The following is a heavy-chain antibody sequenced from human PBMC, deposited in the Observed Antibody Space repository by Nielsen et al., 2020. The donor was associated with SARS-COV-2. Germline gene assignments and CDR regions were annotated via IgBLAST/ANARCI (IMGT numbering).Heavy chain of an antibody. V-gene: IGHV3-23*01. J-gene: IGHJ4*02. D-gene: IGHD3-22*01. Sequence: GESLKISYAASGFTFSSYAMSWVRQAPGKGLEWVSAISGSGGSTYYADSVKGRFTISRDNSKNTLYLQMSSLRAEDTAVYYCAKTMIVVVPSFDYWGQGTLVTVSS. CDR2: ISGSGGST. CDR3: AKTMIVVVPSFDY. CDR1: GFTFSSYA.